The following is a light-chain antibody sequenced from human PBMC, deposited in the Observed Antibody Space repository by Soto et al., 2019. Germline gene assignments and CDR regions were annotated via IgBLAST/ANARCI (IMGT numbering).Light chain of an antibody. V-gene: IGLV1-44*01. J-gene: IGLJ2*01. CDR3: AAWDDSVNGVV. Sequence: QPVLTQPPSASGTPGQRVSISCCGSSSNIGSNTVNWSQQLPGTAPKLLIYSNNQRPSGVPDRFSGSKSGTSASLAISGLESEDEADYYCAAWDDSVNGVVFGGGTKLTVL. CDR2: SNN. CDR1: SSNIGSNT.